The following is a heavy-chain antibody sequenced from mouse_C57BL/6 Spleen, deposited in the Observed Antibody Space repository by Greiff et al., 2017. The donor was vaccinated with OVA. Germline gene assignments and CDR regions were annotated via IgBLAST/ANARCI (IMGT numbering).Heavy chain of an antibody. Sequence: EVHLVESGGGLVQPGGSLKLSCAASGFTFSDYGMAWVRQAPRKGPEWVAFISNLAYSIYYADTVTGRFTISRENAKNTLYLEMSSLRSEDTAMYYCARHGHYAMDYWGQGTSVTVSS. CDR1: GFTFSDYG. CDR2: ISNLAYSI. CDR3: ARHGHYAMDY. J-gene: IGHJ4*01. V-gene: IGHV5-15*01.